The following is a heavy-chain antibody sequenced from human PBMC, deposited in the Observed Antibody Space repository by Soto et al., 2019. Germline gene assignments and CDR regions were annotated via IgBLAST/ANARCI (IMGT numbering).Heavy chain of an antibody. CDR2: ISYDGSNK. CDR3: AKEGGLGGMDV. Sequence: TGGSLRLSCAASGFTFSSYGMHWVRQAPGKGLEWVAVISYDGSNKYYADSVKGRFTISRDNSKNTLYLQMNSLRAEDTAVYYCAKEGGLGGMDVWGQGTTVTVSS. CDR1: GFTFSSYG. J-gene: IGHJ6*02. V-gene: IGHV3-30*18. D-gene: IGHD3-16*01.